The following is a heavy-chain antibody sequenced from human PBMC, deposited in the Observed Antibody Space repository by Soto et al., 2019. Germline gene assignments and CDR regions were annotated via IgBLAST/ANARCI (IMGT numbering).Heavy chain of an antibody. Sequence: ASVKVSCKASGYTFTSYGMSWVRQAPGQGPEWMGWISAYNGNTNYAQKLQGRVTMTTDTSTSTAYMELRSLRSDDTAVYYCARQAFRVNLKSYYYLDVWRKGIAVSVS. V-gene: IGHV1-18*01. CDR1: GYTFTSYG. CDR2: ISAYNGNT. J-gene: IGHJ6*03. CDR3: ARQAFRVNLKSYYYLDV. D-gene: IGHD2-8*01.